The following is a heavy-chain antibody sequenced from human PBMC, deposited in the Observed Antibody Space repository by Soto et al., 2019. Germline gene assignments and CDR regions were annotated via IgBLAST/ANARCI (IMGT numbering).Heavy chain of an antibody. J-gene: IGHJ4*02. CDR3: ARGMYYYDSSGYYAAAYYFDY. CDR2: IIPIFGTA. Sequence: SVKVSCKASGGTFSSYAISWVRQAPGQGLEWMGGIIPIFGTANYAQKFQGRVTITADESTSTAYMELSSLRSEDTAVYYCARGMYYYDSSGYYAAAYYFDYWGQGTLVTVSS. CDR1: GGTFSSYA. D-gene: IGHD3-22*01. V-gene: IGHV1-69*13.